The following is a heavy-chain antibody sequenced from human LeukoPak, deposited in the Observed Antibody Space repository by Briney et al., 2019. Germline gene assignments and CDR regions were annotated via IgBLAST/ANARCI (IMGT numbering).Heavy chain of an antibody. V-gene: IGHV1-2*02. CDR1: GYTFTGYY. CDR2: INPNSGST. CDR3: ARGFDFWSGIKIDY. D-gene: IGHD3-3*01. Sequence: GSVKVSCKASGYTFTGYYMHWVRQAPGQGLEWMGWINPNSGSTNYAQKFQGRVTMTRDTSISTAYMELSRLRSDDTAVYYCARGFDFWSGIKIDYWGQGTLVTVSS. J-gene: IGHJ4*02.